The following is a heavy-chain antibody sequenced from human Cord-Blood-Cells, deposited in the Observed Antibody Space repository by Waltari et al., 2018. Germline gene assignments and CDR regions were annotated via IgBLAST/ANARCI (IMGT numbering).Heavy chain of an antibody. V-gene: IGHV5-51*01. J-gene: IGHJ3*02. D-gene: IGHD3-16*01. CDR3: ARKGDSYAFDI. Sequence: EVQLVQSGAEVKKPGESLKISCKGSGYSFTSYWIGWVRQMPGKGLEWMEMIAPVHSDNGYSPSFQGQVTISADKSISTAYLQWSSLKASDTAMYYCARKGDSYAFDIWGQGTMVTVSS. CDR2: IAPVHSDN. CDR1: GYSFTSYW.